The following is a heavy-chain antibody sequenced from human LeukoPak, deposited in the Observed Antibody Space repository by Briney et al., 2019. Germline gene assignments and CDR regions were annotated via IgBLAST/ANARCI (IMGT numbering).Heavy chain of an antibody. CDR2: ISAYNGNT. D-gene: IGHD5-12*01. J-gene: IGHJ4*02. CDR3: ARVEEGHIVAKY. CDR1: GYTFISYG. Sequence: GASVKVSCKASGYTFISYGISWVRQAPGQGLEWMGWISAYNGNTNYAQKLQGRVTMTTDTSTSTAYMELRSRRSDDTAVYYCARVEEGHIVAKYWGQGTLVTVSS. V-gene: IGHV1-18*01.